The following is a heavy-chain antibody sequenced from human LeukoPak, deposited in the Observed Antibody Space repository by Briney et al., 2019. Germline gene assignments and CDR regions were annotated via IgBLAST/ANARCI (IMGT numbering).Heavy chain of an antibody. CDR2: VFSGGAT. V-gene: IGHV3-66*01. CDR1: GFTVSSNY. CDR3: ARFDPFGGTWFED. Sequence: GGSLRLSCAASGFTVSSNYIKWVRQAPGKGLEWVSVVFSGGATHYADSVTGRFTVPRDTSKNTVYLQMTGLGADDTAVYYCARFDPFGGTWFEDWGQGTLVIVSS. J-gene: IGHJ5*02. D-gene: IGHD3-9*01.